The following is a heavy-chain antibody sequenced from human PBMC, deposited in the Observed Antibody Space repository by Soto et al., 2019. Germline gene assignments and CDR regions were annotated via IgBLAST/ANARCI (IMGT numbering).Heavy chain of an antibody. J-gene: IGHJ4*02. CDR1: GGSVSSGSYY. Sequence: SETLSPTCTVSGGSVSSGSYYWSWIRQPPGKGLEWIGYIYYSGSTNYNPSLKSRVTISVDTSKNQFSLKLSSVTAADTAVYYCARSAAGTPPFDYWGQGTLVTVSS. CDR2: IYYSGST. CDR3: ARSAAGTPPFDY. V-gene: IGHV4-61*01. D-gene: IGHD6-13*01.